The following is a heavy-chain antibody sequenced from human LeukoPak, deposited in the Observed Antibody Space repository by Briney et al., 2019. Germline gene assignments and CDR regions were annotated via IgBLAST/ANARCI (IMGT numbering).Heavy chain of an antibody. V-gene: IGHV3-21*01. Sequence: GGSLRLSCAASGFTFSSYSMNWVRQAPGKGLEWVSSISSSSSYIFYADSVKGRFTTSRDNAKNSLYLQMNSLRAEDTAVYYCARGEVVGTTTGVDYWGQGTLVTVSS. J-gene: IGHJ4*02. CDR2: ISSSSSYI. D-gene: IGHD1-26*01. CDR1: GFTFSSYS. CDR3: ARGEVVGTTTGVDY.